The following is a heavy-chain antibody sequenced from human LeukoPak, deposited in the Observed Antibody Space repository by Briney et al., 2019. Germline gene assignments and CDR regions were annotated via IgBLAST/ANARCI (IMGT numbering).Heavy chain of an antibody. V-gene: IGHV4-38-2*02. Sequence: SETLSLTCAVSGYSISSAYYWGWMRQPPGKGLEWIGSIYHTGSTYYNSSLKSRVTISRDTSKNQFSLKLSSVTAADTAVYYCARDKMGGADYWGQGTLVTVSS. J-gene: IGHJ4*02. CDR3: ARDKMGGADY. CDR1: GYSISSAYY. D-gene: IGHD3-16*01. CDR2: IYHTGST.